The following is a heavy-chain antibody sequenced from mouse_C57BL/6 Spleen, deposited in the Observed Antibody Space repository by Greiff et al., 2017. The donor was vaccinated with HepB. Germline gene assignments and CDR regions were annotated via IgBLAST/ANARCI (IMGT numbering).Heavy chain of an antibody. Sequence: EVKLQESGGGLVQPGGSLKLSCAASGFTFSDYGMAWVRQAPRKWPEWVAFISNLAYSIYYADTVTGRFTISRENAKNTLYLEMSSLRSEDTAMYYCARSDSSGPYYAMDYWGQGTSVTVSS. CDR2: ISNLAYSI. J-gene: IGHJ4*01. D-gene: IGHD3-2*02. V-gene: IGHV5-15*01. CDR1: GFTFSDYG. CDR3: ARSDSSGPYYAMDY.